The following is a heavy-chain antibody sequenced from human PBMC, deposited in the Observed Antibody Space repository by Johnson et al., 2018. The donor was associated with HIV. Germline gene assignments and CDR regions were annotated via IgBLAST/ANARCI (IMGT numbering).Heavy chain of an antibody. CDR2: ISTTGTTI. J-gene: IGHJ3*01. CDR3: VFGEDYYDSGGHHHGPAAFDF. D-gene: IGHD3-22*01. Sequence: QVQLVESGGGLVKPGGSLRLSCAASGFTFSDFYMSWIRQAPGRGLEWISYISTTGTTIYYAESVKGRFTISRDNAKNSLYLQMNSLRVEDTALYYCVFGEDYYDSGGHHHGPAAFDFWGLGTMVTVSS. V-gene: IGHV3-11*04. CDR1: GFTFSDFY.